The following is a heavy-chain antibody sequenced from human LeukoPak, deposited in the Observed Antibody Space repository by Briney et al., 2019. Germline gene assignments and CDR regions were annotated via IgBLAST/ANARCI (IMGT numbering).Heavy chain of an antibody. CDR2: ISDSSSSI. D-gene: IGHD3-3*01. Sequence: GGALRLSCAAAGFSFSTYMMTWVRQAPGKGLEWVSYISDSSSSIYYADSVKGRFTISRDNAKNSLYLQMNSLRAEDSAVYYCARAPLVFWSGYLGMDVWGKGTTVTVSS. V-gene: IGHV3-48*04. J-gene: IGHJ6*04. CDR3: ARAPLVFWSGYLGMDV. CDR1: GFSFSTYM.